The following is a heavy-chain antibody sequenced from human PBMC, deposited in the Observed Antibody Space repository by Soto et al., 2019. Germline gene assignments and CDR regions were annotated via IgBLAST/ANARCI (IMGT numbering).Heavy chain of an antibody. Sequence: PGGSLRLSCAASGFSLSNYAMTWVRQAPGKGLEWVSGITGSADKTYYADSVKGRFIISRDNSKNTLYLQMNSLRAEDTSLYYCARDCSSSSCSVWHYWGQGTLVTVSS. D-gene: IGHD2-2*01. CDR2: ITGSADKT. V-gene: IGHV3-23*01. J-gene: IGHJ4*02. CDR3: ARDCSSSSCSVWHY. CDR1: GFSLSNYA.